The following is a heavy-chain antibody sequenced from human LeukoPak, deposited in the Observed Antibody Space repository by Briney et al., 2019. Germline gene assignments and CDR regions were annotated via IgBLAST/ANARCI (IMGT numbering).Heavy chain of an antibody. CDR1: GFTFSNHW. J-gene: IGHJ4*02. D-gene: IGHD2-21*02. CDR2: ISSSSNYI. CDR3: ARGDSAFDY. Sequence: GGSLRFSCAASGFTFSNHWMSWVRQAPGKGLEWVSSISSSSNYIYYADSVKGRFTISRDNAKDSLYLQMNSLRAEDTAVYYCARGDSAFDYWGQGTLVTVSS. V-gene: IGHV3-21*01.